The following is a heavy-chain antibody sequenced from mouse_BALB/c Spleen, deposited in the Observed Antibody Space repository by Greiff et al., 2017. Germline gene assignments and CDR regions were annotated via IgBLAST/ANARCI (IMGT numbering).Heavy chain of an antibody. CDR3: ASPSLPSITTVPFYAMDY. J-gene: IGHJ4*01. V-gene: IGHV1-14*01. Sequence: EVQLQQSGPELVKPGASVKMSCKASGYTFTSYVMHWVKQKPGQGLEWIGYINPYNDGTKYNEKFKGKATLTSDKSSSTAYMELSSLTSEDSAVYYCASPSLPSITTVPFYAMDYWGQGTSVTVSS. CDR1: GYTFTSYV. D-gene: IGHD1-1*01. CDR2: INPYNDGT.